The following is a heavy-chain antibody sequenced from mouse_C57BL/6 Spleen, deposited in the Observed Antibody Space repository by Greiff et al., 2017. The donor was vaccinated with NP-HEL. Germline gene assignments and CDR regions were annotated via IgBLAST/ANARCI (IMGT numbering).Heavy chain of an antibody. Sequence: QVQLQQSGAELVKPGASVKISCKASGYAFSSYWMNWVKQRPGKGLEWIGQIYPGDGDTNYNGKFKGKATLTADKSSSTAYMQLSSLTSEDSAVYFCARTSGISPYYFDYWGHSTTLTVSS. CDR3: ARTSGISPYYFDY. V-gene: IGHV1-80*01. J-gene: IGHJ2*01. CDR2: IYPGDGDT. D-gene: IGHD3-2*02. CDR1: GYAFSSYW.